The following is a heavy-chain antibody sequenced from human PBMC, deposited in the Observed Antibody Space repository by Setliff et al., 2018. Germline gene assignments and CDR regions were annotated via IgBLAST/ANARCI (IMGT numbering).Heavy chain of an antibody. CDR2: INPHTGSK. D-gene: IGHD6-19*01. V-gene: IGHV1-2*02. CDR1: GYTFTRYY. J-gene: IGHJ5*02. CDR3: VKPSTGWYWFET. Sequence: ASVKVSCKTSGYTFTRYYIHWVRQAPGQGLEWVGWINPHTGSKEFAPRFLGRVTLTTDTSIDTAFMELSRLPSDDTAVYFCVKPSTGWYWFETWGQGTLVTVSS.